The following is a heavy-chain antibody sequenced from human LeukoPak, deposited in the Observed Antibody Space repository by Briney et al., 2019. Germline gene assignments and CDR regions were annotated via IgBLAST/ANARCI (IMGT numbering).Heavy chain of an antibody. D-gene: IGHD3-10*01. CDR1: GFTFNTYW. CDR3: ARDLSRAYYFDY. CDR2: INSDGSST. J-gene: IGHJ4*02. Sequence: GGSLRLSCAASGFTFNTYWMHWVRQAPGKGLVWVSRINSDGSSTNYADSVKGRFTISRDNAKNTLYLQMNSLRAEDTAVYYCARDLSRAYYFDYWGQGTLVTVSS. V-gene: IGHV3-74*01.